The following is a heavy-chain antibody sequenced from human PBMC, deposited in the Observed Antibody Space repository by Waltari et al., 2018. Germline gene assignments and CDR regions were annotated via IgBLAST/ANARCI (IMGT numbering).Heavy chain of an antibody. CDR3: ARGGQWLGFRKWFDP. CDR2: INHSGST. J-gene: IGHJ5*02. V-gene: IGHV4-34*01. Sequence: QVQLQQWGAGLLKPSETLSLTCAVYGGSFSGYYWSWIRQPPGKGREWVGEINHSGSTNYNPSLKSRGTISVDTSKNQFSLKLSSVTAADTAVYYCARGGQWLGFRKWFDPWGQGTLVTVSS. D-gene: IGHD6-19*01. CDR1: GGSFSGYY.